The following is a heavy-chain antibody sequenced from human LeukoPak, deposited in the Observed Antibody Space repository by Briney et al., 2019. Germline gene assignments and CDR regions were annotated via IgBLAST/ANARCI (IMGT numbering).Heavy chain of an antibody. CDR2: IKKDENER. CDR3: ARGQITSTL. J-gene: IGHJ4*02. CDR1: GFTFSNYW. V-gene: IGHV3-7*01. Sequence: GGSLRLSCAASGFTFSNYWMTWVRQPPGKGLEWVANIKKDENERHYVDSVKGRFTTSRDNAKNSLYLQMNSLRAEDTAVYYCARGQITSTLWGQGTLVTVSA.